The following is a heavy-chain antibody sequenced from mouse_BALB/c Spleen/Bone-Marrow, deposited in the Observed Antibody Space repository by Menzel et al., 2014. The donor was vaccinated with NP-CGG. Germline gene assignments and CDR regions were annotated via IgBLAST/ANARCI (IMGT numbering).Heavy chain of an antibody. CDR3: ARNYGYGTSFAY. V-gene: IGHV14-3*02. J-gene: IGHJ3*01. CDR2: IDPANGNT. Sequence: EVQLQQSGAELVKPGASVKLSCTASGFNIKDTYMHWVKQRPEQGLEWIGRIDPANGNTKYDPQFQGKATITADPSSNTAYQQLSSPTSEDTGVYYCARNYGYGTSFAYWGQGTLVTVPA. D-gene: IGHD2-2*01. CDR1: GFNIKDTY.